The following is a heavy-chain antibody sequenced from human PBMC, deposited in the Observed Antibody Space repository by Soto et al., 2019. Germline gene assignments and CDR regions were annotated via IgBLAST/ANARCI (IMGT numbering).Heavy chain of an antibody. J-gene: IGHJ4*02. V-gene: IGHV4-59*01. D-gene: IGHD3-10*01. Sequence: PSETLSLTFTVSGGSISSYYWSWIRQPPGKGLEWIGYIYYSGSTNYNPSLKSRVTISVDTSKNQFSLKLSSVTAADTAVYYCARDNSMVRGTPWDYWGQGTLVTVSS. CDR2: IYYSGST. CDR1: GGSISSYY. CDR3: ARDNSMVRGTPWDY.